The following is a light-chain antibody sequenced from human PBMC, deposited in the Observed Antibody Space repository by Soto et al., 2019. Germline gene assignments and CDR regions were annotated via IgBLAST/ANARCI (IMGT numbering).Light chain of an antibody. CDR2: GAS. Sequence: EIVMTQSPATLSVSPGERATLSCRASQSVSGNLAWYQQKPGQAPRLLIYGASTMATGITARFSGSGSGTEFTLTISSLQSEDVAVYYCQQYNDWPPVTFGGGTKVEIK. J-gene: IGKJ4*01. CDR1: QSVSGN. CDR3: QQYNDWPPVT. V-gene: IGKV3-15*01.